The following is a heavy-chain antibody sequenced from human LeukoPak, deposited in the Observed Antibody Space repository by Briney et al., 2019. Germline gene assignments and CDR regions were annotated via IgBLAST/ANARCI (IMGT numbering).Heavy chain of an antibody. D-gene: IGHD5-12*01. Sequence: SETLSLTCTVSGGSISSYYWSWIRQPPGKGLEWIGYIYYSGSTNYNPSLKSRVTISVDTSKNQFSLKLSSVTAADTAVYYCARHGHSGYDYFDYWGQGTLVTVSS. CDR1: GGSISSYY. CDR2: IYYSGST. CDR3: ARHGHSGYDYFDY. J-gene: IGHJ4*02. V-gene: IGHV4-59*01.